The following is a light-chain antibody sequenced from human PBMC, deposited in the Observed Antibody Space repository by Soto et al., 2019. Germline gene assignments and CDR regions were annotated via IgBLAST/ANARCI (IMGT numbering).Light chain of an antibody. V-gene: IGLV2-14*01. CDR2: DVR. CDR1: SSDVGGYNY. CDR3: GSYTPIRTYV. Sequence: QSALTQPASVSGSPGQSITISCTGTSSDVGGYNYVSWYQQHPGKAPKLMIYDVRNRPSGVSNRFSGSKSVNTASLTISGLQAEDEADYYCGSYTPIRTYVFGTGTKVTVL. J-gene: IGLJ1*01.